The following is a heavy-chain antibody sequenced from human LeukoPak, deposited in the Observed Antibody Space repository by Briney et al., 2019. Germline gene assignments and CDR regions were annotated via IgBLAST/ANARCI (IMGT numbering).Heavy chain of an antibody. J-gene: IGHJ4*02. D-gene: IGHD2-21*01. CDR2: IYTSGST. Sequence: PSQTLSLTCTVSGGSISSGSYYWSWIRQPAWKGLEWIGRIYTSGSTNYNPSLKSRVTISVDTSKNQFSLKLSSVTAADTAVYYCARTRLLSGYFDYWGQGTLVTVSS. CDR1: GGSISSGSYY. V-gene: IGHV4-61*02. CDR3: ARTRLLSGYFDY.